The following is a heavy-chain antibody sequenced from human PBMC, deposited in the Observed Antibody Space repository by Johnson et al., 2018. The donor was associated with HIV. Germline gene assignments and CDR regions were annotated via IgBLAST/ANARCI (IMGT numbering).Heavy chain of an antibody. D-gene: IGHD5-24*01. J-gene: IGHJ3*02. V-gene: IGHV3-30*14. Sequence: QVQLVESGGGVVQPGRSLRLSCAASGFTFSSYAMHWVRQAPGKGLEWVAVISYDGSNKYYADSVKGRFTISRDNSKNTLYLQMNSLRAEDTAVYYCARGGLRRDGYNSGADAFDIWGQGTMVTVSS. CDR3: ARGGLRRDGYNSGADAFDI. CDR2: ISYDGSNK. CDR1: GFTFSSYA.